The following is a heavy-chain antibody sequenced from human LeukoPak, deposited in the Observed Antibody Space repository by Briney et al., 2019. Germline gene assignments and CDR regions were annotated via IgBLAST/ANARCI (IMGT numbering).Heavy chain of an antibody. V-gene: IGHV5-51*01. J-gene: IGHJ3*02. CDR3: ARLDYGANLRGDAFDI. Sequence: GESLKISCKGSGYSFTSYWIGWVRQMPGKGLEWMGIIYPDDSDTRYSRSFQGQVTISADKSINTAYLQWSSLKASDTAMYYCARLDYGANLRGDAFDIWGQGTMVTVSS. CDR2: IYPDDSDT. D-gene: IGHD4/OR15-4a*01. CDR1: GYSFTSYW.